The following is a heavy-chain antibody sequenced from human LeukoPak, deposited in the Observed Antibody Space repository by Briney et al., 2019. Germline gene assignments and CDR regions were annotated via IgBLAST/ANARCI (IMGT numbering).Heavy chain of an antibody. CDR1: GGSISSGGYS. V-gene: IGHV4-30-2*01. CDR2: IYHSGST. J-gene: IGHJ3*02. D-gene: IGHD3-10*01. Sequence: SETLSLTCAVSGGSISSGGYSWSWIRQPPGKGLEWIGYIYHSGSTYYNPSLKSRVTISVDRSKNQFSLKLSSVTAAGTAVYYCARAPNYYGSGRAAFDIWGQGTMVTVSS. CDR3: ARAPNYYGSGRAAFDI.